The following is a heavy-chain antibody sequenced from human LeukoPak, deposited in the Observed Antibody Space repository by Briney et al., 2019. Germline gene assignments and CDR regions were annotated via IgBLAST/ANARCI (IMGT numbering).Heavy chain of an antibody. J-gene: IGHJ6*02. D-gene: IGHD5-12*01. CDR1: GGSISSYY. V-gene: IGHV4-59*01. CDR2: IYDSGST. Sequence: SETLSLTCTVSGGSISSYYWSWIRQPPGKGLEWIGYIYDSGSTNYNPSLKSRVTISVDTSKNQFSLKLSSVTAADTTVYYCARGGSGYDSFYYYGMDVWGQGTTVTVSS. CDR3: ARGGSGYDSFYYYGMDV.